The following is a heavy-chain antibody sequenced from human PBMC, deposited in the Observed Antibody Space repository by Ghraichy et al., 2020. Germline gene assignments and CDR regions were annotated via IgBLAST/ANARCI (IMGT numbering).Heavy chain of an antibody. CDR1: GASMTGSY. D-gene: IGHD5-24*01. Sequence: SETLSLTCTVSGASMTGSYWSWIRQPPGKGLEWIGYIYYSGDINHNPSLKGRATISLDTSKNQFSLKLHSVTAADTAVYYCAITGGSDGSRARGQGTLLTVS. CDR3: AITGGSDGSRA. CDR2: IYYSGDI. V-gene: IGHV4-59*08. J-gene: IGHJ4*02.